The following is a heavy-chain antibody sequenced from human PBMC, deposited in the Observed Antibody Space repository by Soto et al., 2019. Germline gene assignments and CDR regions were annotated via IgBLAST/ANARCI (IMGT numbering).Heavy chain of an antibody. D-gene: IGHD3-3*01. CDR1: GGSISSGGYS. J-gene: IGHJ6*02. V-gene: IGHV4-31*11. CDR2: IYYSGST. Sequence: PSETLSLTCAVSGGSISSGGYSWSWIRQPPGKGLEWIGYIYYSGSTYYNPSLKSRVTISVDTSKNQFSLKLSSVTAADTAVYYCARDRTIFGLGWYYGMDVWGQGTTVTVSS. CDR3: ARDRTIFGLGWYYGMDV.